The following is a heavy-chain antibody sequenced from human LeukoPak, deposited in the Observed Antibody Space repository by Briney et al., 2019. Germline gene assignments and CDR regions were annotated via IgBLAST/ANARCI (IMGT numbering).Heavy chain of an antibody. CDR3: ARDIVVVPAFDY. CDR2: ISSSSNYI. V-gene: IGHV3-21*04. Sequence: GGSLRLSCAGSGFLFSTYNMNWVRPAPGKGLEWVSSISSSSNYIYYADSVKGRFTISRDNSKNTLYLQMNSLRAEDTAVYYCARDIVVVPAFDYWGQGTLVTVSS. CDR1: GFLFSTYN. J-gene: IGHJ4*02. D-gene: IGHD2-2*01.